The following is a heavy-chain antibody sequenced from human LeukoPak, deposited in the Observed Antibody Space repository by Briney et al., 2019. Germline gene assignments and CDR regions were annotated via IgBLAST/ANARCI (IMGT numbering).Heavy chain of an antibody. CDR1: GFTFSSYA. CDR2: ISYDGSNK. V-gene: IGHV3-30*04. CDR3: ARDDRGYSGYHFDH. D-gene: IGHD5-12*01. Sequence: GGSLRLSCAASGFTFSSYAMNWVRQAPDKGLEWVAVISYDGSNKYYADSVKGRFTIPRDDSKNTLYLQMNSLRAEDTAVYYCARDDRGYSGYHFDHWGQGTLVTVSS. J-gene: IGHJ4*02.